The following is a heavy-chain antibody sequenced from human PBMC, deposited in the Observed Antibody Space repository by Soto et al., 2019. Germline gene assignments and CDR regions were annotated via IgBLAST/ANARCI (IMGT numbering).Heavy chain of an antibody. J-gene: IGHJ6*02. CDR2: INAGNGNT. D-gene: IGHD3-16*01. V-gene: IGHV1-3*01. CDR3: ARVPLGYYGMDA. CDR1: GYTFTSYA. Sequence: QVQLVQSGAEVKKPGASVKVSCKASGYTFTSYAMHWVRQAPGQRLEWMGWINAGNGNTKYSQKFQRRVSTTRDTSASTGYMELRRLRSEDTGVYYCARVPLGYYGMDAGGQETTVTVS.